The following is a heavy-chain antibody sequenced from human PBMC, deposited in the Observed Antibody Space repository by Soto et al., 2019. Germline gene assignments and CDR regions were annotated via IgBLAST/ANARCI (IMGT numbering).Heavy chain of an antibody. CDR2: ISSSSSYI. Sequence: GXCLRLSCAACAFTFSSYGLHWVHQAPGKGLGWVSSISSSSSYIYYADSVKGRFTISRDNAKNSLYLQMNSLRADDTAVYYCARSRYTSGWWTPPFDYWGQGTLVTVSS. J-gene: IGHJ4*02. D-gene: IGHD6-19*01. V-gene: IGHV3-21*04. CDR3: ARSRYTSGWWTPPFDY. CDR1: AFTFSSYG.